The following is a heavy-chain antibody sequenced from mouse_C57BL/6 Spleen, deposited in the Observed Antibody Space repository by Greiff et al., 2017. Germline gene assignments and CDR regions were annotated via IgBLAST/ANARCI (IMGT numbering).Heavy chain of an antibody. CDR2: IYPGDGDT. V-gene: IGHV1-80*01. Sequence: QVQLQQSGAELVKPGASVKISCKASGYAFSSYWMNWVKQRPGKGLEWIGQIYPGDGDTNYNGKFKGKATLTADKSSSTAYMQLSSLTSEDSAVYFCARKDYSNWYFDVWGTGTTVTVSS. D-gene: IGHD2-12*01. CDR1: GYAFSSYW. J-gene: IGHJ1*03. CDR3: ARKDYSNWYFDV.